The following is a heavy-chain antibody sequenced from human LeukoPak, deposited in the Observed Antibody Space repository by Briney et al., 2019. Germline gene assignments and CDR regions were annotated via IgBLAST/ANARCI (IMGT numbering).Heavy chain of an antibody. D-gene: IGHD1-1*01. CDR3: ARCAERIHDPENYFDY. V-gene: IGHV3-33*01. CDR1: GFTFSSYG. J-gene: IGHJ4*02. Sequence: PGGSLRLSCAASGFTFSSYGMHWVRQAPGKGLEWVAVIWYDGSNKYYADSVKGRFTISRDNSKNTLFLQMNSLRAEDTAVYYCARCAERIHDPENYFDYWGQGTPVTVSS. CDR2: IWYDGSNK.